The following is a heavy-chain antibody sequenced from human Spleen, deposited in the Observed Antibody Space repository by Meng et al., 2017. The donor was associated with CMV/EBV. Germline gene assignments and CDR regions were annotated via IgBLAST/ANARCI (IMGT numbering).Heavy chain of an antibody. CDR1: GFTFSSYA. D-gene: IGHD3-3*01. V-gene: IGHV3-23*01. J-gene: IGHJ4*02. Sequence: GESLKISCAASGFTFSSYAMSWVRQAPGKGLEWVSAIGGNGGNTYYADSVKGRFTISRDNSKNTLYLQMNSLRAEDTAVYYCAKDLESSALWGQGTLVTVSS. CDR3: AKDLESSAL. CDR2: IGGNGGNT.